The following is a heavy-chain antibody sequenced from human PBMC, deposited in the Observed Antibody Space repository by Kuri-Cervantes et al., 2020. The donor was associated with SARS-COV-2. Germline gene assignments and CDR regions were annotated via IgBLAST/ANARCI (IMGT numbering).Heavy chain of an antibody. CDR3: GRVSDDTGHYRPFDY. CDR1: GVTFSSYW. D-gene: IGHD3-9*01. V-gene: IGHV3-7*01. J-gene: IGHJ4*02. Sequence: GESLKILCAAYGVTFSSYWMTWVRQAPGKGLECVAKINQDGSEKYHVDSVKGRFTISRDNTKNSLFLQMNSLRAEDTAVYYCGRVSDDTGHYRPFDYWGQGTVVTVSS. CDR2: INQDGSEK.